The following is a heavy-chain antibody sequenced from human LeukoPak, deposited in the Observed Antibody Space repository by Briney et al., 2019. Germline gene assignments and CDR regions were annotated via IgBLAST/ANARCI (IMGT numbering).Heavy chain of an antibody. V-gene: IGHV4-59*08. D-gene: IGHD1-26*01. J-gene: IGHJ4*02. CDR1: GGSISTYY. CDR3: ARRYSGSYSGHFDY. Sequence: SETLSLTCTVSGGSISTYYWSWIRQPPGKGLEWIGYTYYRGNTNYNPSLKSRVTISVDTSKNQFSLKLSSVTAADTAVYYCARRYSGSYSGHFDYWGQGTLVTVSS. CDR2: TYYRGNT.